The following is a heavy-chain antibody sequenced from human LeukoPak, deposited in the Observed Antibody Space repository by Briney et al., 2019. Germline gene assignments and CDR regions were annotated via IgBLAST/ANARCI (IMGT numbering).Heavy chain of an antibody. CDR1: GFSFCGYA. CDR3: VKSGGYATAIRYFDL. V-gene: IGHV3-9*01. CDR2: ISWNSGDI. D-gene: IGHD2-21*02. Sequence: GRSLRLSCAASGFSFCGYALHWVRQAPGKGLEWVASISWNSGDIVHADSVKGRFTISRDNAKNSLYLQMDSLRTEDTALYYCVKSGGYATAIRYFDLWGRGTLVTVSS. J-gene: IGHJ2*01.